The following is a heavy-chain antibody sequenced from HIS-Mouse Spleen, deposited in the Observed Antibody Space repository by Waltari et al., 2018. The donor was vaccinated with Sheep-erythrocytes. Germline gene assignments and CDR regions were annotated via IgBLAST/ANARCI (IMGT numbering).Heavy chain of an antibody. Sequence: EVQLVESGGGLVKPGGSLRLSCAASGFTFSCYSMNWVRQAPGKGLEGVSSIRSSSSYIYYADSVKGRFTISRDNAKNSLYLQMNSLRAEDTAVYYCARVASGATFDYWGQGTLVTVSS. CDR2: IRSSSSYI. J-gene: IGHJ4*02. V-gene: IGHV3-21*01. CDR1: GFTFSCYS. D-gene: IGHD1-26*01. CDR3: ARVASGATFDY.